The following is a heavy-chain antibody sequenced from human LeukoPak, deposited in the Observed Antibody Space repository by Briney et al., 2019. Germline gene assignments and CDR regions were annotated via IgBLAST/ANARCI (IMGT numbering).Heavy chain of an antibody. CDR3: AREGEVTETNDAFDI. D-gene: IGHD4-11*01. Sequence: GESLKISCKGSGYSFTSYWIGWVRQMPGKGLEWMGIIYPGDSDTRYSPSFQGQVTISADKSISTAYLQWSSLKASDTAMYYCAREGEVTETNDAFDIWGQGTMVTVSS. V-gene: IGHV5-51*01. CDR1: GYSFTSYW. CDR2: IYPGDSDT. J-gene: IGHJ3*02.